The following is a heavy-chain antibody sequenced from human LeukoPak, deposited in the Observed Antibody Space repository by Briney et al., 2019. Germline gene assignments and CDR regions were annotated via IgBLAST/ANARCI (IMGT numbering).Heavy chain of an antibody. V-gene: IGHV1-2*02. CDR3: TREASRKDCYYYYMDV. Sequence: GASVKVSCKASGYTFTGYCMHWVRQAPGQGLEWMGWINPNSGDTNYAQKFQGRVTMTRDTSISTAYMELSRLRSDDTAVYYCTREASRKDCYYYYMDVWGKGTTVTVSS. J-gene: IGHJ6*03. D-gene: IGHD2-2*01. CDR1: GYTFTGYC. CDR2: INPNSGDT.